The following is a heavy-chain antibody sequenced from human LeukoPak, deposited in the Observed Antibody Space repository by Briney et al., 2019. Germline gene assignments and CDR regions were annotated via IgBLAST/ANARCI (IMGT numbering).Heavy chain of an antibody. V-gene: IGHV3-49*04. D-gene: IGHD3-9*01. CDR1: GFTFGDYA. CDR2: VRSKANGGTT. CDR3: ARGTFYDIFTGYTFDY. Sequence: GRSLRLSCTTSGFTFGDYAMSWVRQAPGKGLEWVAFVRSKANGGTTDYAASVKGRFTISRDDSKSIAYLQMNSLKTEDTAMYYCARGTFYDIFTGYTFDYWGQGTPVTVSS. J-gene: IGHJ4*02.